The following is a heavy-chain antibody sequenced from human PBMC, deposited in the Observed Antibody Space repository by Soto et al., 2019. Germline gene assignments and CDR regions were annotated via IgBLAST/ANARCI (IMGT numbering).Heavy chain of an antibody. CDR1: GGCISSKSDS. CDR2: FYYSENT. CDR3: AKLAGYCSGNSCHGDYAMDV. D-gene: IGHD2-15*01. J-gene: IGHJ6*02. Sequence: SETLALTCSVSGGCISSKSDSWGWIRQPPGKGLEWIGTFYYSENTYYNPSLKSRVTISVDTSKNQFSLKLSSVTAADTAVYYCAKLAGYCSGNSCHGDYAMDVWGQGTTVTVSS. V-gene: IGHV4-39*01.